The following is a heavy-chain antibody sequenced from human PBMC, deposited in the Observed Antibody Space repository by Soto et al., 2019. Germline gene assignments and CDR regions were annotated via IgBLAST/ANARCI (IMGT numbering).Heavy chain of an antibody. J-gene: IGHJ5*02. V-gene: IGHV1-2*04. D-gene: IGHD6-13*01. Sequence: QVQLVQSGAEVKKPGASVKVSCKASGYTFTGYYMHWVRQALGQGLEWMGWINPNSGGTIYAQKFQGWVTMSMDTSISTAYMELSRLRSDDTAVYYCARGSIAAAGFWFDPWGQGTLVTVSS. CDR3: ARGSIAAAGFWFDP. CDR2: INPNSGGT. CDR1: GYTFTGYY.